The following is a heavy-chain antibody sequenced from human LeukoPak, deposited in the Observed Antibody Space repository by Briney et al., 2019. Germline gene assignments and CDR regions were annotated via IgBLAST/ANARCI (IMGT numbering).Heavy chain of an antibody. CDR3: AKDLTGSSSGSFDY. D-gene: IGHD6-6*01. J-gene: IGHJ4*02. CDR2: ITWTSGAM. Sequence: GGSLRLSCAASGFTFSDYAMHWVRQAPGKGLEWVSGITWTSGAMGYADSVRGRFTISGDNAKNSLYLQMNTLKVEDTALYYCAKDLTGSSSGSFDYWGQGILVTVSS. V-gene: IGHV3-9*01. CDR1: GFTFSDYA.